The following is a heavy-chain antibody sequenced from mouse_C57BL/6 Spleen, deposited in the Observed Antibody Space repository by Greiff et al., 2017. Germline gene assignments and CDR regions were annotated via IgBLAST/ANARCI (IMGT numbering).Heavy chain of an antibody. Sequence: QVHVKQPGTELVKPGASVKLSCKASGYTFTSYWMHWVKQRPGQGLEWIGNINPSNGGTNYNEKFKSKATLTVDKSSSTAYMQLSSLTSDDSAVYYCARSLGTTVVATDYWGQGTTLTVSS. V-gene: IGHV1-53*01. CDR3: ARSLGTTVVATDY. CDR1: GYTFTSYW. J-gene: IGHJ2*01. D-gene: IGHD1-1*01. CDR2: INPSNGGT.